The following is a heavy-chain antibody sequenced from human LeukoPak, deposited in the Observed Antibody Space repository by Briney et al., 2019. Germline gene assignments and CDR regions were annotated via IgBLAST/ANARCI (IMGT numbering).Heavy chain of an antibody. CDR1: GGSISSSSYY. Sequence: SETLSLTCTVSGGSISSSSYYWGWIRQPPGKGLEWIGSIYYSGSTYYNPSLKSRVTISVDTSKNQFSLKLSSVTAADTAVYYCAARKYSSSWYLHTYFDYWGQGTLVTVSS. CDR2: IYYSGST. V-gene: IGHV4-39*01. D-gene: IGHD6-13*01. CDR3: AARKYSSSWYLHTYFDY. J-gene: IGHJ4*02.